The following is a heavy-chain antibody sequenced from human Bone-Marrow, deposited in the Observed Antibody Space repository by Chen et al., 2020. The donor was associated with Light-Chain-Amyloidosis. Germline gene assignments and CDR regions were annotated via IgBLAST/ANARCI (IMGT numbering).Heavy chain of an antibody. CDR1: GYTFTSYD. Sequence: GYTFTSYDINWVRQATGQGLEWMGWMNPNSGNTGYAQKFQGRVTMTRNTSISTAYMELSSLRSEDTAVYYCARGHGDIVVVPAAIDWFDPWGQGTLVTVSS. CDR2: MNPNSGNT. J-gene: IGHJ5*02. CDR3: ARGHGDIVVVPAAIDWFDP. D-gene: IGHD2-2*02. V-gene: IGHV1-8*01.